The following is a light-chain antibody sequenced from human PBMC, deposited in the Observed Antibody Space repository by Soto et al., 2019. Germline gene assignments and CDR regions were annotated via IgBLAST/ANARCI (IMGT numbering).Light chain of an antibody. CDR1: RSVRRY. CDR3: QQRYAWPPIT. J-gene: IGKJ5*01. CDR2: DAS. V-gene: IGKV3-11*01. Sequence: EIVVTQSPATLSLSPGERATLSCRASRSVRRYLAWYQQKPGQAPRLLIYDASNRAAGIPARFSGSGSETDFTLTISNLEPEDFAVYYCQQRYAWPPITFGQGTRLEIK.